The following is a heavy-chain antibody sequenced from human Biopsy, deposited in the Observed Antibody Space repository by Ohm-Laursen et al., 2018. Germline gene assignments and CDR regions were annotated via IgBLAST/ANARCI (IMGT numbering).Heavy chain of an antibody. CDR1: GSSFSTSG. Sequence: SLRLSCTAPGSSFSTSGMHWVRQAPGKGLQWVSTISGSGTTTYYADSVKGRFTISRDNAKNSLYLQMNSLRAEDTAVYYCASRGYTDGDYDYWGQGTLVTVSS. V-gene: IGHV3-21*04. CDR3: ASRGYTDGDYDY. D-gene: IGHD5-18*01. J-gene: IGHJ4*02. CDR2: ISGSGTTT.